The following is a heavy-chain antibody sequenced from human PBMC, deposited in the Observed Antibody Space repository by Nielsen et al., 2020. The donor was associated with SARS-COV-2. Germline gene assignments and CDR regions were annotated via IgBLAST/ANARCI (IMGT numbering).Heavy chain of an antibody. CDR3: ARDGYFDWLFPNYYGLDV. CDR2: ISYDGSNK. D-gene: IGHD3-9*01. V-gene: IGHV3-30*04. J-gene: IGHJ6*02. Sequence: WIRQPPGKGLEWVALISYDGSNKYYADSVKGRFIISRDNSKNTLYLQMNSLRAEDTAVYYCARDGYFDWLFPNYYGLDVWGQGTTVTVSS.